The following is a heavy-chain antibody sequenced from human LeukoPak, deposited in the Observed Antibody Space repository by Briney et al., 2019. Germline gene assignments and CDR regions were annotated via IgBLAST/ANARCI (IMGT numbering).Heavy chain of an antibody. CDR3: ARGPYCSGGSCTYYYYGLDV. V-gene: IGHV4-31*03. CDR1: GGSISSGGYY. D-gene: IGHD2-15*01. Sequence: SETLSLTCTVSGGSISSGGYYWSWIRQHPGMGLEWIGYIYYSGGTYYNPSLKSRVTISVDTSKNQFSLKLSSVTAADTAVYYCARGPYCSGGSCTYYYYGLDVWGQGTTVTVSS. J-gene: IGHJ6*02. CDR2: IYYSGGT.